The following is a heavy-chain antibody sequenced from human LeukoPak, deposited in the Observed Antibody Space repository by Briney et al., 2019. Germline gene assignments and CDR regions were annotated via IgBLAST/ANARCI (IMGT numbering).Heavy chain of an antibody. CDR3: ARDRYGDLNWFDP. CDR1: GYTFTGYY. V-gene: IGHV1-2*02. D-gene: IGHD4-17*01. CDR2: INPNSGGT. Sequence: ASVKVSCKASGYTFTGYYMHWLRQAPGQGLEWMGWINPNSGGTNYAQKFQGRVTMTRDTSISTAYMELSRLRSDDTAVYYCARDRYGDLNWFDPWGQGTLVTVSS. J-gene: IGHJ5*02.